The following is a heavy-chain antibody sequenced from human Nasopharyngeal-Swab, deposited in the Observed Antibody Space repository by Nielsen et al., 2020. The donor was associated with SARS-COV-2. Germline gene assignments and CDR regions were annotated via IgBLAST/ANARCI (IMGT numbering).Heavy chain of an antibody. D-gene: IGHD3-22*01. CDR1: GFTFSTYG. CDR2: IWYDGTDN. V-gene: IGHV3-33*01. J-gene: IGHJ4*02. Sequence: GESLKISCAASGFTFSTYGMHWVRQAPGKGLERVAIIWYDGTDNYYADSVKGRFTISRDNSKNTLYLQMNSLRAEDTAVYYCARGEGVQASAYYDSSGYFPFDYWGQGTLVTVSS. CDR3: ARGEGVQASAYYDSSGYFPFDY.